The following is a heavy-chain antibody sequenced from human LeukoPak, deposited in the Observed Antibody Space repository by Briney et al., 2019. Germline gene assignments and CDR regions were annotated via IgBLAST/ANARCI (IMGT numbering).Heavy chain of an antibody. CDR1: GFTFDDYA. CDR3: AKDVRQQLPTGDAFDI. CDR2: ISWNSGSI. J-gene: IGHJ3*02. V-gene: IGHV3-9*03. Sequence: PGGSLRLSCAASGFTFDDYAMHWVRQAPGKGLEWVSGISWNSGSIGYADSVKGRFTISRDNAKNSLYLQMNSLRAEDMALYYCAKDVRQQLPTGDAFDIWGQGTMVTVSS. D-gene: IGHD6-13*01.